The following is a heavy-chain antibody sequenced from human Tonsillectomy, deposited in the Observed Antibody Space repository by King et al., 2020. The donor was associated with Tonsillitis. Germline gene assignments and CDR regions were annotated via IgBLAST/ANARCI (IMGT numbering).Heavy chain of an antibody. CDR3: AKAPSPRWGHTDFDY. J-gene: IGHJ4*02. Sequence: VQLVESGGGLVQPGGSLRLSCAASGFTFNNFAMTWVRQAPGKGLQWVSTIRSGGDKTYYADSVKGRFTISRDNSQNTMSLQMNSLRAEDSAIYYCAKAPSPRWGHTDFDYWGQGTVVTVSS. D-gene: IGHD7-27*01. CDR2: IRSGGDKT. V-gene: IGHV3-23*04. CDR1: GFTFNNFA.